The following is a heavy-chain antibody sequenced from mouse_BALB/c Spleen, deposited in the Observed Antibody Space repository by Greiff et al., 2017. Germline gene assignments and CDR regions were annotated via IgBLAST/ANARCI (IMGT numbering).Heavy chain of an antibody. CDR1: GYTFTSYY. V-gene: IGHV1S81*02. J-gene: IGHJ1*01. D-gene: IGHD1-1*01. CDR3: TRLGTTVVATPSYWYFDV. Sequence: QVQLKESGAELVKPGASVKLSCKASGYTFTSYYMYWVKQRPGQGLEWIGEINPSNGGTNFNEKFKSKATLTVDKSSSTAYMQLSSLTSEDSAVYYCTRLGTTVVATPSYWYFDVWGAGTTVTVSS. CDR2: INPSNGGT.